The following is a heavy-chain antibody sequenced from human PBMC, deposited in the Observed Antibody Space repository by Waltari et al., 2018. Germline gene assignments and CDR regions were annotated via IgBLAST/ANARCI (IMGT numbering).Heavy chain of an antibody. CDR2: IYYTGST. J-gene: IGHJ5*02. D-gene: IGHD2-21*02. CDR3: ARGGGGDWEWFDP. CDR1: GGSLSGFY. Sequence: QVQLQDSGPSLLKPSETLSPICTISGGSLSGFYWSWVRQPPGKGLDWIGYIYYTGSTNFNPSLTSRVTMSVDTSKNQFSLKLSSVTAADTAFYYCARGGGGDWEWFDPWGQGTLVTVSS. V-gene: IGHV4-59*01.